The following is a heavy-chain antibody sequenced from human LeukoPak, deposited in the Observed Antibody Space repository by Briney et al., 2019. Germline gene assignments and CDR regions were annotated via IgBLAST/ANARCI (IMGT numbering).Heavy chain of an antibody. V-gene: IGHV4-59*01. J-gene: IGHJ4*02. CDR2: IYYSGST. CDR1: GGSISSYY. CDR3: ARDHGGYSYFDY. Sequence: SETLSLTCTVSGGSISSYYWSWIRQPPGKGLEWIGYIYYSGSTNYNPSLKSRVTISVDTSKNQFSLKLSSVTAADTAVYYCARDHGGYSYFDYWGQGTQVTVSS. D-gene: IGHD5-18*01.